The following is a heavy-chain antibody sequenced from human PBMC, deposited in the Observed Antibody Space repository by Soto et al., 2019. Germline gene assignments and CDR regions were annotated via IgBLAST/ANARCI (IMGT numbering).Heavy chain of an antibody. D-gene: IGHD3-22*01. CDR3: ARDWSRYYDNSGLIWFY. CDR1: GYTFRSYC. Sequence: QIQLVQSGGEVKKPGASVKVSCNASGYTFRSYCISWVRQAPGQGLEWVGWISAYNGDTHYAPKFQDRLTLTTETSPDTAYMELRSLRLDDTAVYYCARDWSRYYDNSGLIWFYWGQGSLVTVSS. J-gene: IGHJ4*02. CDR2: ISAYNGDT. V-gene: IGHV1-18*04.